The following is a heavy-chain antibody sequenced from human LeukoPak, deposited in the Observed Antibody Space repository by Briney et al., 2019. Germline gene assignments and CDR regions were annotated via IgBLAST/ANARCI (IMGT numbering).Heavy chain of an antibody. CDR1: GGTYSSYA. Sequence: GASVKVSCKASGGTYSSYAISWVRQAPGQRLEWMGWINAGNGNTKYSQKFQGRVTITRDTSASTAYMELSSLRSEDTAVYYCASSAARSAFEYWGQGTLVTVSS. CDR2: INAGNGNT. D-gene: IGHD2-2*01. V-gene: IGHV1-3*01. J-gene: IGHJ4*02. CDR3: ASSAARSAFEY.